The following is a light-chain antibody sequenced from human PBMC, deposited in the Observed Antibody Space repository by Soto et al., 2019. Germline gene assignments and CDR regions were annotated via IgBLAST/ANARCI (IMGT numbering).Light chain of an antibody. Sequence: QSVLTQPPSASGTPGQRVTISCSGSSSNIGTSAVNWYQQLPGMAPKLLIYSNSQRPSGVPDRFSASKSGTSASLAISGLQSEDEAEYYCAAWDGSLNGVVFGGGTKVTVL. CDR3: AAWDGSLNGVV. V-gene: IGLV1-44*01. J-gene: IGLJ2*01. CDR2: SNS. CDR1: SSNIGTSA.